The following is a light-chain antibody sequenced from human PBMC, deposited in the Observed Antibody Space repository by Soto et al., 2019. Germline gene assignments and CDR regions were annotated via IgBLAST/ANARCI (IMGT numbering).Light chain of an antibody. CDR1: SSDVGGYNY. CDR3: SSYTATRTYV. CDR2: GVT. V-gene: IGLV2-14*01. J-gene: IGLJ1*01. Sequence: QSALTQPASVSGSPGQSVTISCTGTSSDVGGYNYVSWYQQLPGEAPKLIIYGVTDRPLGVSNRFSGSKSGNTASLTVSGLQAEDEGDYYCSSYTATRTYVVGTGTKV.